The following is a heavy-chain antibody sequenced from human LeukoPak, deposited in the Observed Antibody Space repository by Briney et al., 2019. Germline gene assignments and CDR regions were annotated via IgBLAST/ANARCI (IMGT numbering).Heavy chain of an antibody. CDR1: GYTFTNYW. J-gene: IGHJ4*02. CDR3: ARAPDSDSGYDYFDY. D-gene: IGHD5-12*01. CDR2: IDPSDSYT. V-gene: IGHV5-10-1*01. Sequence: GESLKISCKASGYTFTNYWIGWVRQMPGKGLEWMGKIDPSDSYTNYSPSFQGHVTISADKSISTAYLQWSSLKASDTAMYYCARAPDSDSGYDYFDYWGQGTLVTVSS.